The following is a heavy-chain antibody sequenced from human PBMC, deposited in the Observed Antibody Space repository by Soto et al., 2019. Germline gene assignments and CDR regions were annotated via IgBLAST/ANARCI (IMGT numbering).Heavy chain of an antibody. D-gene: IGHD3-16*02. Sequence: TSETLSLTCAVYGGSFSGYYWSWIRQPPGKGLEWIGEINHSGSTNYNPSLKSRVTISVDTSKNQFSLKLSSVTAADTAVYYCARGRRDYDYIWGSYRTAQFDPWGQGTLVTVSS. CDR1: GGSFSGYY. CDR2: INHSGST. V-gene: IGHV4-34*01. J-gene: IGHJ5*02. CDR3: ARGRRDYDYIWGSYRTAQFDP.